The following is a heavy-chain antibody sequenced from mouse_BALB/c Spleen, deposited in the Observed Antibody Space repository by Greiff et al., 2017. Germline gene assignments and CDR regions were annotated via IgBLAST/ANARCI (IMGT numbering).Heavy chain of an antibody. V-gene: IGHV1-80*01. CDR1: GYAFSSYW. CDR3: ARSPLYGSSLPYYYAMDY. D-gene: IGHD1-1*01. J-gene: IGHJ4*01. CDR2: IYPGDGDT. Sequence: VQLQQSGAELVRPGSSVKISCKASGYAFSSYWMNWVKQRPGQGLEWIGQIYPGDGDTNYNGKFKGKATLTADKSSSTAYMQLSSLTSEDSAVYVCARSPLYGSSLPYYYAMDYWGQGTSVTVSA.